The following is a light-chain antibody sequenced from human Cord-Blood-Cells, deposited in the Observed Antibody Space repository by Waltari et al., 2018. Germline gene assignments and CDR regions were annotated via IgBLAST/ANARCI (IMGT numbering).Light chain of an antibody. Sequence: IQMTQTPSPLSASVAARVTITCRASQSISSWLAWYQQKPGKAPKLLIYNASSLESGVPSRFSGSGSGTEFTLTISSLQPDDFATYYCQQYNSYSRAFGQGTKVEIK. CDR2: NAS. J-gene: IGKJ1*01. CDR3: QQYNSYSRA. CDR1: QSISSW. V-gene: IGKV1-5*03.